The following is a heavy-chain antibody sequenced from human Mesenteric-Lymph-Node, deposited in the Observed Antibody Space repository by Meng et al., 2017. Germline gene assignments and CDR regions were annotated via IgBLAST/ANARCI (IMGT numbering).Heavy chain of an antibody. CDR3: ARNVPGTSAYYD. Sequence: GRRRGSGPGRVKPSVPLPLTCAVSGYSISSTNWWGWIRQPPGKGLEWIGYIYYSGSTSYNPSLKSRVTMSVDTSKNQFSLNLNSVTAVDTAVYYCARNVPGTSAYYDWGQGTLVTVSS. J-gene: IGHJ4*02. CDR2: IYYSGST. CDR1: GYSISSTNW. D-gene: IGHD3-22*01. V-gene: IGHV4-28*01.